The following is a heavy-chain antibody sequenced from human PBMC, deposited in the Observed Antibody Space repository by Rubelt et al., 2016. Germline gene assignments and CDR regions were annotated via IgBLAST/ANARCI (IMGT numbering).Heavy chain of an antibody. Sequence: QLQLQESGPGLVKPSETLSLTCTVSGGSISSSSYYWGWIRQPPGKGLEWIGSIYYSGSTYYNPSLKSRVTISVDTSKNQFSLKLSAVTAADTAVYYCARIYDSSGYSYDYWGQGTLVTVSS. D-gene: IGHD3-22*01. CDR3: ARIYDSSGYSYDY. J-gene: IGHJ4*02. CDR1: GGSISSSSYY. CDR2: IYYSGST. V-gene: IGHV4-39*01.